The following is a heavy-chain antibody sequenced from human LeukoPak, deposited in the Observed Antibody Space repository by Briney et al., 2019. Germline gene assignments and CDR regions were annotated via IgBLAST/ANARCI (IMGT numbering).Heavy chain of an antibody. D-gene: IGHD3-10*01. J-gene: IGHJ4*02. V-gene: IGHV1-58*01. CDR3: AALMVESQHNDY. CDR2: IVVGSGNT. Sequence: SVKVSCKASGFTFTISAVQWVRQARGQRLEWIGWIVVGSGNTNYAQKFQERVTITRDMSTSTAYMVLSSLRSEDTAVYYCAALMVESQHNDYWGQGTLVTVSS. CDR1: GFTFTISA.